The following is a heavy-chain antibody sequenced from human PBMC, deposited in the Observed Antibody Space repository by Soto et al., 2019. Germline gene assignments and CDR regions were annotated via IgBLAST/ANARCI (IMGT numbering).Heavy chain of an antibody. CDR1: GFTFDDYA. Sequence: GGSPRLSCAASGFTFDDYAMHWVRQAPGKGLEWVSGISWNSGSIGYADSVKGRFTISRDNAKNSLYLQMNSLRAEDTALYYCAKASGPYMDVWGKGTTVTVSS. J-gene: IGHJ6*03. V-gene: IGHV3-9*01. D-gene: IGHD3-10*01. CDR2: ISWNSGSI. CDR3: AKASGPYMDV.